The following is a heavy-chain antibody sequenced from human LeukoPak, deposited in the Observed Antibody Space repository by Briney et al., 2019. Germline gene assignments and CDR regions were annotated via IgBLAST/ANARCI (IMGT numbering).Heavy chain of an antibody. Sequence: PGGSLRLSCAASGFTFSSYSMNWVRQAPGKGLEWVSYISSSSSTIYYADSVKGRFTISRDNAKNSLYLQMNSLRAEDTAVYYCAKAPRPAAILNWFDPWGQGTLVTVSS. D-gene: IGHD2-2*01. J-gene: IGHJ5*02. V-gene: IGHV3-48*01. CDR1: GFTFSSYS. CDR2: ISSSSSTI. CDR3: AKAPRPAAILNWFDP.